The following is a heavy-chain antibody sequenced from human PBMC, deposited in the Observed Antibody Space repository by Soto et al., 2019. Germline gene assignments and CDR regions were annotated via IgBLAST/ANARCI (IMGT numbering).Heavy chain of an antibody. Sequence: QVQLVQSGAEEKKPGASVKVSCKASGYTFTSYAMHWVRQAPGQRLEWMGWINAGNGNTKYSQKFQGRVTITWETSASTAYMELSSLRSEDTAVYYCARSIVVVTALDYWGQGTLVTVSS. CDR2: INAGNGNT. V-gene: IGHV1-3*05. D-gene: IGHD2-21*02. J-gene: IGHJ4*02. CDR3: ARSIVVVTALDY. CDR1: GYTFTSYA.